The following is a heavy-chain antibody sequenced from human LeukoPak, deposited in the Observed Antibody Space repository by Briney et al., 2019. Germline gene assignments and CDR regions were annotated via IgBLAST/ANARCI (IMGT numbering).Heavy chain of an antibody. CDR3: ARVCSAGSCYGLGVIEY. CDR2: IYYSGST. V-gene: IGHV4-31*03. J-gene: IGHJ4*02. D-gene: IGHD2-15*01. Sequence: PSQTLSLTCTVSGGSISSGADYWNWIRQHPAKGLEWIGYIYYSGSTSYNPSLKSRVPMSVDTPKNQFSLKLSCLTTADTAVYYCARVCSAGSCYGLGVIEYWGQGTLVTVSS. CDR1: GGSISSGADY.